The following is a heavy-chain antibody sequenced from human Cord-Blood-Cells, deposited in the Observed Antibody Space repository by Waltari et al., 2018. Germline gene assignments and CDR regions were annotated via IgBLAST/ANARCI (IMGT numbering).Heavy chain of an antibody. CDR1: GGSISSGGYY. Sequence: LVKPSQTLSLTCTVSGGSISSGGYYWSWIRQHPGKGLEWIGYIYYSGSTYYNPSLKSRVTISVDTSKNQFSLKLSSVTAADTAVYYCAREIGLWGARAFDIWGQGTMVTVSS. J-gene: IGHJ3*02. D-gene: IGHD7-27*01. CDR2: IYYSGST. CDR3: AREIGLWGARAFDI. V-gene: IGHV4-31*03.